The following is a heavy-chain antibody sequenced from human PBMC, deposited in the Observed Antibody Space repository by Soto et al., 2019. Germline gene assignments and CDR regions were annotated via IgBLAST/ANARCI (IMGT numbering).Heavy chain of an antibody. CDR2: ISAHNGNT. D-gene: IGHD1-1*01. V-gene: IGHV1-18*01. J-gene: IGHJ4*02. CDR3: ARGRYGDY. CDR1: GYGFTTYG. Sequence: GASVKVSCKGSGYGFTTYGITGVRQAPGQGLEWMAWISAHNGNTNYAQKLQGRVTVTRDASTSTAYMELRSLRSDDTAVYYCARGRYGDYWGQGALVTIS.